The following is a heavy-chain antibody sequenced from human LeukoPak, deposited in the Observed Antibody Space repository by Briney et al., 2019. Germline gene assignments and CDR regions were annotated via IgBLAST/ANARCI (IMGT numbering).Heavy chain of an antibody. V-gene: IGHV1-69*06. CDR2: IIPIFGTA. CDR3: ARDPLRFLESHYYYYYMDV. CDR1: GYTLTELS. Sequence: GASVKVSCKVSGYTLTELSMHWVRQAPGKGLEWMGGIIPIFGTANYAQKFQGRVTITADKSTSTAYMELSSLRSEDTAVYYCARDPLRFLESHYYYYYMDVWGKGTTVTVSS. J-gene: IGHJ6*03. D-gene: IGHD3-3*01.